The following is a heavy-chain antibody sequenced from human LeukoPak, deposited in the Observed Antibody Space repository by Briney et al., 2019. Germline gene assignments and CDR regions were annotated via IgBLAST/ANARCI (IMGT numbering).Heavy chain of an antibody. CDR1: GYTFSHYV. V-gene: IGHV1-18*01. Sequence: ASVKVSCKASGYTFSHYVIAWVRQAPGQGLEWMGWISVYNGNTFYGQKLQGRDSMTTDTSTSTAYMELRSLRSDDTAVYYCARSGPKDWALDYWGRGTLVTVFS. CDR2: ISVYNGNT. J-gene: IGHJ4*02. D-gene: IGHD2-21*01. CDR3: ARSGPKDWALDY.